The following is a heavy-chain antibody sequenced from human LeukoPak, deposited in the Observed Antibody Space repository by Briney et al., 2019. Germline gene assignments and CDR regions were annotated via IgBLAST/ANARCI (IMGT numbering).Heavy chain of an antibody. CDR1: GDSIRSYY. CDR3: VRGPYGASISKWFDP. J-gene: IGHJ5*02. Sequence: SETLSLTCTVTGDSIRSYYWSWIRQPPGKGLEWIGYIYYSGDTAYNPSLRSRVTLSVDTSKNQFSLQLRSVTTADTAVYYCVRGPYGASISKWFDPWGQGTQVIVSP. V-gene: IGHV4-59*01. D-gene: IGHD4/OR15-4a*01. CDR2: IYYSGDT.